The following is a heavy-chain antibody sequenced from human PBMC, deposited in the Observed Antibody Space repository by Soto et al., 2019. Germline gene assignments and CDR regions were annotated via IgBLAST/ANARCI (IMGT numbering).Heavy chain of an antibody. V-gene: IGHV3-11*05. CDR2: IGSSSSYT. J-gene: IGHJ4*02. Sequence: QVQLVESGGGLVEPGGSLRLSCAASGFTFSDYYMSWIRQAPGKGLERVSYIGSSSSYTNYADSVKGRFTISRDNAKNSLYLQMNSLRPDDTAVYYCARDHHRYSGYDYVDYWGQGTLVTVSS. D-gene: IGHD5-12*01. CDR3: ARDHHRYSGYDYVDY. CDR1: GFTFSDYY.